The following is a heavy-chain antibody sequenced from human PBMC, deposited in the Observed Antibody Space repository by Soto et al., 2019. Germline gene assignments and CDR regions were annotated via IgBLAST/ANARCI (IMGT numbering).Heavy chain of an antibody. J-gene: IGHJ4*01. Sequence: PGGFLRLSFAASGLTFSSYAMHWGRQAPGKGLEWVAVISYDGSNKYYADSVKGRFTISRDNSKNTLYLQMNSLRAEDTALYYFAEPNYRSPGLHFWGQGTLVTVSS. CDR2: ISYDGSNK. D-gene: IGHD1-7*01. CDR1: GLTFSSYA. CDR3: AEPNYRSPGLHF. V-gene: IGHV3-30-3*01.